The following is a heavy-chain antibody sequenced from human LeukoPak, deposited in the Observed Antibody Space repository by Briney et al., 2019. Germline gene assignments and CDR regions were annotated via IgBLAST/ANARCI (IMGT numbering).Heavy chain of an antibody. V-gene: IGHV1-69*06. CDR1: GGTFSSYA. J-gene: IGHJ6*04. CDR3: ARMSGNVVVPAGTLGYYYYYGMDV. CDR2: IIPIFGTA. Sequence: SVKVSCKASGGTFSSYAISWVRQAPGQGLEWMGGIIPIFGTANYAQKFQGRVTITADKSTSTAYMELSSLRSEDTAVYYCARMSGNVVVPAGTLGYYYYYGMDVWGKGTTVTVSP. D-gene: IGHD2-2*01.